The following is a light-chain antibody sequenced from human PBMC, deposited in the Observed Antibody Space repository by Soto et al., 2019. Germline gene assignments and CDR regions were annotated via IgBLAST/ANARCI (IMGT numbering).Light chain of an antibody. CDR1: SGHSSYA. CDR2: VDSDGSH. V-gene: IGLV4-69*01. J-gene: IGLJ2*01. CDR3: QTWDTGMV. Sequence: QSVLTQSPSASASLGASVKLTCTLSSGHSSYAIAWHQQQPEKGPRYLMRVDSDGSHTKGDGIPDRFSGSSSGAERYLTISSLQSEDEADYYCQTWDTGMVFGGGTKLTVL.